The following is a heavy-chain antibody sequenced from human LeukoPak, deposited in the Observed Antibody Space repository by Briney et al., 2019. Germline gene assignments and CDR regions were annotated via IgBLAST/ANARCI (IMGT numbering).Heavy chain of an antibody. J-gene: IGHJ6*03. CDR1: GYTFTNYG. V-gene: IGHV1-18*01. Sequence: GASVKVSCKASGYTFTNYGFSWVRQAPGQGLEWMGWISAYNGYTDYAHKFQFRVTMTTDTSTSTAYMELSSLRSEDTAVYYCARDVIGNYYYYYMDVWGKGTTVTVSS. CDR2: ISAYNGYT. CDR3: ARDVIGNYYYYYMDV.